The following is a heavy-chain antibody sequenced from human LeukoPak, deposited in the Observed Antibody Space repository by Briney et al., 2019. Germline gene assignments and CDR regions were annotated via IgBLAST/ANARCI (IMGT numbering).Heavy chain of an antibody. CDR2: MNPNTGNT. CDR1: GYTFSSYD. Sequence: GASVKVSCKASGYTFSSYDINWVRQATGQGLEWMGWMNPNTGNTGYAQKFQGRVTMTRDTSSNTAYMELSGLKFEDTAVYYCARGVYCSGGSCYTYNNWFDPWGQGTLVTVSS. CDR3: ARGVYCSGGSCYTYNNWFDP. D-gene: IGHD2-15*01. V-gene: IGHV1-8*01. J-gene: IGHJ5*02.